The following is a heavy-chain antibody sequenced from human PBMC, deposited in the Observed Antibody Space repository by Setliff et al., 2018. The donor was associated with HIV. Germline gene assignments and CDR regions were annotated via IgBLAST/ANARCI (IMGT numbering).Heavy chain of an antibody. D-gene: IGHD3-10*01. CDR2: IIPIFGSA. V-gene: IGHV1-69*06. CDR3: ARDPFGELAGLTLGWYFDL. Sequence: SVKVSCKASGGSFSSCAISWVRQAPGQGLEWMGRIIPIFGSANYAKNFQGRVTINADKSTSTAYMELRSLRSEDTAVYYCARDPFGELAGLTLGWYFDLWGRGTLVTVSS. J-gene: IGHJ2*01. CDR1: GGSFSSCA.